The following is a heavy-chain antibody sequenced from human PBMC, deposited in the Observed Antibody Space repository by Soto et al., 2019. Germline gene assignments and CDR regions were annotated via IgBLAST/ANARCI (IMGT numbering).Heavy chain of an antibody. D-gene: IGHD2-2*01. V-gene: IGHV1-69*13. CDR1: GCTFSSYA. CDR2: IIPIFGTA. CDR3: ARKMSSSSWFDP. J-gene: IGHJ5*02. Sequence: GGSVKVSCKASGCTFSSYAISWVRRAPGQGLEWMGGIIPIFGTANYAQKFQGRVTITADESTSTAYMELSSLRSEDTAVYYCARKMSSSSWFDPWGQGTLVTVSS.